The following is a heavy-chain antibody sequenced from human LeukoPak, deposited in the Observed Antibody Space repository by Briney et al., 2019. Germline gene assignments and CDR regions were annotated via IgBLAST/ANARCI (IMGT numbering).Heavy chain of an antibody. CDR3: ARSLGYCSRTSCAPYYYYGMDV. V-gene: IGHV4-30-2*01. D-gene: IGHD2-2*01. CDR1: GGSISSGGYS. J-gene: IGHJ6*02. CDR2: IYHSGGT. Sequence: SETLFLTCAVSGGSISSGGYSWSWIRQPPGKGLEWIGYIYHSGGTHYNPFLKSRVTISVDRSKNQFSLKPSSVTAADTAVYYCARSLGYCSRTSCAPYYYYGMDVWGQGTTVTVSS.